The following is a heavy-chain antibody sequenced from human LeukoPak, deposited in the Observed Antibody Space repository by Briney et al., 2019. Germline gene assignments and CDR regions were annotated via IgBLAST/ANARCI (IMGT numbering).Heavy chain of an antibody. CDR3: ARDGGGYDY. CDR1: GGSISSSHW. D-gene: IGHD3-22*01. CDR2: MYHSGST. Sequence: SGTLPLTCAVAGGSISSSHWWSWVRQPPGKGLEWIGQMYHSGSTNYNPSLKSRLTISVDKSNNQFSLKLRFVTAADTAMYYCARDGGGYDYWGQGILVTVSS. V-gene: IGHV4-4*02. J-gene: IGHJ4*02.